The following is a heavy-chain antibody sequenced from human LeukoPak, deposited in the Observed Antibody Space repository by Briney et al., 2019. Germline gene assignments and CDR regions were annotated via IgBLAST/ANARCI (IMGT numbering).Heavy chain of an antibody. CDR1: GLTFSSYV. CDR2: ISGSGDST. CDR3: AKSPSNGYNFYDY. J-gene: IGHJ4*02. D-gene: IGHD5-24*01. Sequence: GGSLRLSCAASGLTFSSYVMSWVRQAPGKGLEWVSVISGSGDSTYYADSVKGRFTISRDNSKNTLYLQMNSLRAEDTAVYYCAKSPSNGYNFYDYWGQGTLVTVSS. V-gene: IGHV3-23*01.